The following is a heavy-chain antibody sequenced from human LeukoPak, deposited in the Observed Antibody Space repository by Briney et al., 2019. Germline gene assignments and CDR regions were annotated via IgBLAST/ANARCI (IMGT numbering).Heavy chain of an antibody. D-gene: IGHD5-12*01. CDR3: AGDGFDYYGLDV. Sequence: GGSLRLSCAASGFTFSSFGMNWVRQAPGKWLEWVSYITGSSSTIYYADSVKGRFTISRDNAKNSLYLQMNRLRDEDTAVYYCAGDGFDYYGLDVWGHGTTVTVSS. CDR1: GFTFSSFG. V-gene: IGHV3-48*02. J-gene: IGHJ6*02. CDR2: ITGSSSTI.